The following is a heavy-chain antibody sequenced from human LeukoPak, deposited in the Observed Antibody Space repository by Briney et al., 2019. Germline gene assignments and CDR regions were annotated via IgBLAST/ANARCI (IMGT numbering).Heavy chain of an antibody. Sequence: GGSLRLSCAASGFTFSDYYMSWIRQAPGKGLEWIAYISYGGTAAYYADSVRGRFTVSRDNSKNSLFLEMNSLRVDDSAMYYCVSAQGSYNENWFDPWGQGTLVIVSS. D-gene: IGHD3-10*01. CDR1: GFTFSDYY. V-gene: IGHV3-11*01. J-gene: IGHJ5*02. CDR2: ISYGGTAA. CDR3: VSAQGSYNENWFDP.